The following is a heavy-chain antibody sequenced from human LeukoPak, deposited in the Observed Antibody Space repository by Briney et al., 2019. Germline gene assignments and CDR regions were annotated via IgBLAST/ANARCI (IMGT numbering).Heavy chain of an antibody. CDR2: ISSSGSTI. CDR3: ASTYDSSGYYYALTPDQPEYFQH. J-gene: IGHJ1*01. V-gene: IGHV3-11*01. Sequence: GGSLRLSCAASGFTFSDYYMGWIRQAPGKGLEWVSYISSSGSTIYYADSVKGRFTISRDNAKNSLYLQLNSLRAEDTAVYYCASTYDSSGYYYALTPDQPEYFQHWGQGTLVTVSS. CDR1: GFTFSDYY. D-gene: IGHD3-22*01.